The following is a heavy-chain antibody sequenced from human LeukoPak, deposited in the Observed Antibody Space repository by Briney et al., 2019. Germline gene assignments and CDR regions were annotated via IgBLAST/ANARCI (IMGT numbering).Heavy chain of an antibody. CDR1: GFPFRNYD. V-gene: IGHV3-13*05. CDR2: ISTTGDP. Sequence: GGSLRLSCAASGFPFRNYDMHWVRQPTGRGLEWVSGISTTGDPYYPDSVKGRFTISRENGKNSLYLQMNSLRVGGTAVYYCARGNVSGWAFDYWGQGTLVTVSS. D-gene: IGHD3-10*01. J-gene: IGHJ4*02. CDR3: ARGNVSGWAFDY.